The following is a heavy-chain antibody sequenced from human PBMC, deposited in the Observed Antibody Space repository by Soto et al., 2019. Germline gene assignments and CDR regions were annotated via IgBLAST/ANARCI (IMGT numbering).Heavy chain of an antibody. J-gene: IGHJ6*03. CDR3: ARDYSQDYYGSGSYYSDAPYYYYMDV. CDR1: GDSVSSNSAA. D-gene: IGHD3-10*01. V-gene: IGHV6-1*01. CDR2: TYYRSKWYN. Sequence: SQTLSLTCAISGDSVSSNSAAWNWIRQSPSRGLEWLGRTYYRSKWYNDYAVSVKSRITINPDTSKNQFSLQLNSVTPEDTAVYYCARDYSQDYYGSGSYYSDAPYYYYMDVCGKGTAVTVSS.